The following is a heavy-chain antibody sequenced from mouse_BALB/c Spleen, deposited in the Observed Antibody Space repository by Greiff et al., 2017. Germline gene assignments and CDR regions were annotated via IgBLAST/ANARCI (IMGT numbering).Heavy chain of an antibody. CDR2: IHYSGST. D-gene: IGHD1-1*01. CDR3: ARGIRDYGSSGYFDV. V-gene: IGHV3-1*02. Sequence: EVQLQQSGPDLVKPSQSLSLTCTVTGYSITSGYSWHWIRQFPGNKLEWMGYIHYSGSTNYNPSLKSRISITRDTSKNQFFLQLNSVTTEDTATYYCARGIRDYGSSGYFDVWGAGTTVTVSS. CDR1: GYSITSGYS. J-gene: IGHJ1*01.